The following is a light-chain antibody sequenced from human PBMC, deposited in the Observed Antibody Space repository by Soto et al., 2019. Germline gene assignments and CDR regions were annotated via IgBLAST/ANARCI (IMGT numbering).Light chain of an antibody. CDR3: QHYSNWPQNT. V-gene: IGKV3-15*01. J-gene: IGKJ4*01. CDR1: QSVSNN. CDR2: GAS. Sequence: EMVMTQSPATLSVSPGERATLSCRASQSVSNNLAWYQQKLGQAPRLLIYGASTRTTGIPARFSGSGSGTEFTLTISSLQSEDFAVYYCQHYSNWPQNTFGGGTKVEIK.